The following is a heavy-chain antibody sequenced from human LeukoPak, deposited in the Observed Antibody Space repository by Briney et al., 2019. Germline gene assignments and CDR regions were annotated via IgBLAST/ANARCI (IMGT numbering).Heavy chain of an antibody. D-gene: IGHD6-13*01. V-gene: IGHV4-38-2*02. CDR1: GYSISSGYY. CDR3: ARPASSWYNLIEYYMDV. CDR2: IYHSGST. J-gene: IGHJ6*03. Sequence: KPSETLSLTCTVSGYSISSGYYWGWIRQPPGKGLEWIGSIYHSGSTYYNPSLKSRVTISVDTSKNQFSLKLSSVTAADTAVYYCARPASSWYNLIEYYMDVWGKGTTVTVSS.